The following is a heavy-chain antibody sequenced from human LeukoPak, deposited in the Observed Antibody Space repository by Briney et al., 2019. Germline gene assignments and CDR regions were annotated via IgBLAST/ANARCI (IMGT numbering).Heavy chain of an antibody. D-gene: IGHD3-3*01. V-gene: IGHV1-8*03. CDR1: GYTFTSYD. CDR2: MNPNSGNT. J-gene: IGHJ3*02. CDR3: ARSRERYYDFWSGGSLDI. Sequence: GASVKVSCKASGYTFTSYDINWVRQATGQGLEWMGWMNPNSGNTGYAQKFQGRVTITRNTSISTAYMELSRLRSDDTAVYYCARSRERYYDFWSGGSLDIWGQGTMVTVSS.